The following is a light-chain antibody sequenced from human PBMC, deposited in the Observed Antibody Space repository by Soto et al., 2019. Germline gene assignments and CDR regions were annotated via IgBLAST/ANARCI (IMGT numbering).Light chain of an antibody. CDR1: QDISTF. Sequence: DIQLTQSPSSLSASVGDRVSITCRASQDISTFLVWFRQKPGVAPKSLIYAASSLQSGVPSKFSGSGSGTDFTLTISSLQPEDFATYYCQQYDSYPLTFGGGTKVEIK. CDR3: QQYDSYPLT. J-gene: IGKJ4*01. CDR2: AAS. V-gene: IGKV1-16*02.